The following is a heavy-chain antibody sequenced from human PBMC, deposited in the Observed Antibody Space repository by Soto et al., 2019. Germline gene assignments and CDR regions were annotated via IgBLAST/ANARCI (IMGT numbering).Heavy chain of an antibody. D-gene: IGHD7-27*01. J-gene: IGHJ4*02. CDR2: IKVKSNGGTT. CDR1: GFTFSDAW. Sequence: GGSLRLSCAASGFTFSDAWMTWVRQAPGKGLEWVGLIKVKSNGGTTDYAAPVKGRFTISRDDSKNTLYLQMNSLKTEDTAVYYCTSTLGYWGQGTLVTVSS. V-gene: IGHV3-15*01. CDR3: TSTLGY.